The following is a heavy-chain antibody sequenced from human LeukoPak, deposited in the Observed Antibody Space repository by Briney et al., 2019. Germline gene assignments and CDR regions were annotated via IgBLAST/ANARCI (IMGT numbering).Heavy chain of an antibody. J-gene: IGHJ6*03. CDR1: GFTFSDHY. CDR3: AASYGSGSYYNVFYYYYMDV. CDR2: TRNKANSYTT. V-gene: IGHV3-72*01. Sequence: GGTLRLSCAASGFTFSDHYMDWVRQAPGKGLEWVGRTRNKANSYTTEYAASVKGRFTISRDDSKNSLYLQMNSLKTEDTAVYYCAASYGSGSYYNVFYYYYMDVWGKGATVTISS. D-gene: IGHD3-10*01.